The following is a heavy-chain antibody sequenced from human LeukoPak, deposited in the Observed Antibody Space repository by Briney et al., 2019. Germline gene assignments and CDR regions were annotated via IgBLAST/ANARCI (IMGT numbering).Heavy chain of an antibody. CDR3: TRTVLDCKNGVCYNY. CDR2: ISPYNGNT. V-gene: IGHV1-18*01. Sequence: ASVKVSCKASGYTFTNYGISWVRQAPGQGLEWMGWISPYNGNTNYAQKLQGRVTVTKDTSTSTAYMELRSLRSDDTAVYYCTRTVLDCKNGVCYNYWGQGTLVTVSS. J-gene: IGHJ4*02. CDR1: GYTFTNYG. D-gene: IGHD2-8*01.